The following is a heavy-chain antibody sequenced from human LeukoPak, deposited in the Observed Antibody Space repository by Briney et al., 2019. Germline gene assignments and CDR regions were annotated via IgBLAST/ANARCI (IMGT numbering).Heavy chain of an antibody. CDR2: IYYSGST. CDR3: ARDRLGYCSGGSCQMA. D-gene: IGHD2-15*01. CDR1: GGSISSGDYY. Sequence: SQTPSLTCTVSGGSISSGDYYWSWIRQPPGKGLEWIGYIYYSGSTYYNPSLKSRVTISVDTSKNQFSLKLSSVTAADTAVYYCARDRLGYCSGGSCQMAWGQGTLVTVSS. V-gene: IGHV4-30-4*01. J-gene: IGHJ5*02.